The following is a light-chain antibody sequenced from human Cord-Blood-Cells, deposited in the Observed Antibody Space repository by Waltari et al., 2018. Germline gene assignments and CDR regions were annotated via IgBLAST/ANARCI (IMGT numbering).Light chain of an antibody. CDR3: QQRSNWPPYT. V-gene: IGKV3-11*01. CDR1: QSVSSY. J-gene: IGKJ2*01. Sequence: EIVFTQSPATMSLSPGETATHSCRASQSVSSYLAWYQQKPGQAPSLLIYDASHRATGIPARFSGSGSGTDFTLTISSLEPEDFAVYYCQQRSNWPPYTFGQGTKLEIK. CDR2: DAS.